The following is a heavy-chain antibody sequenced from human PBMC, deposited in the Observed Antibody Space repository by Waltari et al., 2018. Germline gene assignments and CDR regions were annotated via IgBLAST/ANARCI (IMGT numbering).Heavy chain of an antibody. D-gene: IGHD3-22*01. J-gene: IGHJ3*02. Sequence: QVQLVQSGAEVKKPGSSVKVSCKASGGTFSSYAISWVRQAPGQGLEWMGRSSPIFGTANDAQKYQGRVTITADKATSTAYMELSSLRAEDTAVYYCARGVMIVVESDAFDIWGQGTMVTVSS. CDR1: GGTFSSYA. V-gene: IGHV1-69*13. CDR3: ARGVMIVVESDAFDI. CDR2: SSPIFGTA.